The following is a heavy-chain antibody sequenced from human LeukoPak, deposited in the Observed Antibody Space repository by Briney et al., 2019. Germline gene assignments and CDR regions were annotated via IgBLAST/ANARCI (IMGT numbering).Heavy chain of an antibody. CDR2: ISSSSSYL. CDR1: GFTFSSYS. CDR3: ARVTLTGYYAFDY. Sequence: GGSLRLSCAASGFTFSSYSMNWVRQAPGKGLEWVSSISSSSSYLYYADSVKGRFTISRDNAKNSLYLQMNSLRAEDTAVYYCARVTLTGYYAFDYWGQGTLVTVSS. D-gene: IGHD3-9*01. V-gene: IGHV3-21*01. J-gene: IGHJ4*02.